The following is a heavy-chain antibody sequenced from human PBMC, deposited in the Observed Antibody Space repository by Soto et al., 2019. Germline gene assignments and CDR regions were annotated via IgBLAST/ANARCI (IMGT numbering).Heavy chain of an antibody. CDR1: GGSISSRNW. D-gene: IGHD6-19*01. V-gene: IGHV4-4*02. Sequence: QVQLQESGPGLVKPSGTLSLTCTISGGSISSRNWWSWVRQSPGKGLEWIGAIYQSGSINYNPSLTSRLTISVDKSKNQFSLKLTSVTAADTAVYYCGRSGEYNSGWYNYWGQGTLVTVSS. CDR3: GRSGEYNSGWYNY. J-gene: IGHJ4*02. CDR2: IYQSGSI.